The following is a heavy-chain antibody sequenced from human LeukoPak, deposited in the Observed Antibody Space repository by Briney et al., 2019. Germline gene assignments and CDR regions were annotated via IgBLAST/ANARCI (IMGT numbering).Heavy chain of an antibody. D-gene: IGHD6-13*01. CDR3: ARAASSSWYQFDY. J-gene: IGHJ4*02. CDR1: GFTFSSYW. CDR2: IHSDGSST. Sequence: GGSLRLSCAASGFTFSSYWMHWVRQAPGKGLVWVSRIHSDGSSTSYADSVKGRFTISRDNAKNTLHLQMNSLRAEDTAVYHCARAASSSWYQFDYWGQGTLVTVSS. V-gene: IGHV3-74*01.